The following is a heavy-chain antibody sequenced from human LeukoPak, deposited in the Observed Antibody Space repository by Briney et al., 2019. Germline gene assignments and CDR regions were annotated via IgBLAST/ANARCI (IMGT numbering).Heavy chain of an antibody. D-gene: IGHD1/OR15-1a*01. CDR1: GGSFSVYY. Sequence: SETLSLTCAVYGGSFSVYYWSWIRQPPGKGLEWIGEINHSGNINYNPSLKSRVTISIDTSKNQFSLKLSSVTAADTAVYYCARGDEHAGDWGQGTLVTVSS. J-gene: IGHJ4*02. V-gene: IGHV4-34*01. CDR2: INHSGNI. CDR3: ARGDEHAGD.